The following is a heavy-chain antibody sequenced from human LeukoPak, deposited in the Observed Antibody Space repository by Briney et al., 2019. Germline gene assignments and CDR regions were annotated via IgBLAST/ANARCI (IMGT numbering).Heavy chain of an antibody. V-gene: IGHV3-48*03. CDR1: GFTFSNYE. CDR3: ARDDSSGYSSHDAFDI. CDR2: ITSDGSTI. D-gene: IGHD3-22*01. J-gene: IGHJ3*02. Sequence: GGSLRLSCAASGFTFSNYEMNWVRQAPGKGLEWVSYITSDGSTIYFADSVKGRFTISRDNAKNSLYLQMNSLRAEDTAVYYCARDDSSGYSSHDAFDIWGQGTMVTVSS.